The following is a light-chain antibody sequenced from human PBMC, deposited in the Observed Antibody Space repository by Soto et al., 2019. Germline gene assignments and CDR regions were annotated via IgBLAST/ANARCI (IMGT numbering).Light chain of an antibody. V-gene: IGLV2-14*01. CDR3: SSFTDRTTVL. CDR2: NVS. Sequence: QAVVTQPASVSGSPGQSITISCTGTSSDVGAYNYVSWYQQHPGKAPKLIIYNVSNQPSGVSNRFSGSKSANTASLTIFGLQAEDEADYYCSSFTDRTTVLFGGGTKVTVL. J-gene: IGLJ2*01. CDR1: SSDVGAYNY.